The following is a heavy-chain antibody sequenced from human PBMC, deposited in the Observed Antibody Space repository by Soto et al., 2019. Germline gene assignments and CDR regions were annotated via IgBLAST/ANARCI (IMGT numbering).Heavy chain of an antibody. Sequence: GGSLRLSCAASGFTFSSYAMSWVRQAPGKGLEWVSAISGSGGSTYYADSVKGRFTISRDNSKNTLYLQMNSLRAEDTAVYYCAKDRQQLATYYYYYYGMDVWGQGTTVTVSS. D-gene: IGHD6-13*01. CDR1: GFTFSSYA. J-gene: IGHJ6*02. CDR3: AKDRQQLATYYYYYYGMDV. V-gene: IGHV3-23*01. CDR2: ISGSGGST.